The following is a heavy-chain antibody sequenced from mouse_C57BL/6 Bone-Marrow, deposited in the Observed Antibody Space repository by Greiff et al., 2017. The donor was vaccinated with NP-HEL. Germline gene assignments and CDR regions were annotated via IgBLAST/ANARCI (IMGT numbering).Heavy chain of an antibody. J-gene: IGHJ3*01. CDR3: ARSTVVPFAY. CDR1: GFTFSDYG. V-gene: IGHV5-17*01. D-gene: IGHD1-1*01. CDR2: ISSGSSTI. Sequence: DVHLVESGGGLVKPGGSLKLSCAASGFTFSDYGMHWVRQAPEKGLEWVAYISSGSSTIYYADTVKGRFTISRDNAKNTLFLQMTSLRSEDTAMYYCARSTVVPFAYWGQGTLVTVSA.